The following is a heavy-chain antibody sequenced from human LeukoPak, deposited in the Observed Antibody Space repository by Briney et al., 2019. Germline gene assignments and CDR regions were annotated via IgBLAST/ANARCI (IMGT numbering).Heavy chain of an antibody. V-gene: IGHV3-21*01. Sequence: GGSLRLSCAASGLTFSSYSMNWVRQAPGKGLEWVSSISSSSSYIYYADSVKGRFTISRDNAKNSLYLQMNSLRAEDTAVYYCARDSPFYGDYSGNDYWGQGTLVTVSS. D-gene: IGHD4-17*01. CDR3: ARDSPFYGDYSGNDY. CDR2: ISSSSSYI. J-gene: IGHJ4*02. CDR1: GLTFSSYS.